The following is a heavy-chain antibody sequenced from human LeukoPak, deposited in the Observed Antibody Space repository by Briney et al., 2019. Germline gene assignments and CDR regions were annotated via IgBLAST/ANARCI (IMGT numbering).Heavy chain of an antibody. D-gene: IGHD4-11*01. CDR3: TKDSGPRNYVGFDP. CDR1: EFTLRDVW. CDR2: IKSKTDGGTT. J-gene: IGHJ5*02. Sequence: GGSLRLSCSASEFTLRDVWMNWVRQAPGKGLEWVARIKSKTDGGTTDFAAPVKGRFTISRDDSKNTLYLRMDNLRAEDTVVYYRTKDSGPRNYVGFDPWGQGTLVAVSS. V-gene: IGHV3-15*01.